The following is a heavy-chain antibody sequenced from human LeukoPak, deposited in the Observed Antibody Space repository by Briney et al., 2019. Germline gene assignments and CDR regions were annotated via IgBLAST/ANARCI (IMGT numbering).Heavy chain of an antibody. CDR2: ISGSGGST. Sequence: PGGSLRLSCAASGFTFSSYAMSWVRQAPGKGLEWVSAISGSGGSTYYADSVKGRFTISRDNAKNSLYLQMNSLRAEDTAVYYCARDRTNYYGMDVWGQGTTVTVSS. CDR1: GFTFSSYA. CDR3: ARDRTNYYGMDV. J-gene: IGHJ6*02. V-gene: IGHV3-23*01. D-gene: IGHD3/OR15-3a*01.